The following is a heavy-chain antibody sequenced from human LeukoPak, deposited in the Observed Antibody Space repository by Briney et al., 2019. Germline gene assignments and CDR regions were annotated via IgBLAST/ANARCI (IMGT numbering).Heavy chain of an antibody. J-gene: IGHJ5*02. Sequence: PGGSLRLSCAASGFTLRAYYMSWIRQAPGKGLEWIGSIYYSGNTYYNPSLKSRVTISVDTSKNQFSLKLSSVTAADTAVYYCARTVPMALIKQVENWFDPWGQGTLVTVSS. V-gene: IGHV4-38-2*01. CDR2: IYYSGNT. D-gene: IGHD3-10*01. CDR3: ARTVPMALIKQVENWFDP. CDR1: GFTLRAYY.